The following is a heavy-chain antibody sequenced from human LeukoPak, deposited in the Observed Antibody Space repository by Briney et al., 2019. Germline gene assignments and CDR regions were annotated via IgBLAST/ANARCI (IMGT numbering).Heavy chain of an antibody. V-gene: IGHV1-24*01. CDR3: ARDPWNYDSSGQVYFQH. Sequence: ASVKVSCKVSGYTPTEPSTHSVRQATGKGIEWMGGFDPEDGETIYAQKFQGRVTMTEDTSTGTAYMELNRMRAEDTAVYYCARDPWNYDSSGQVYFQHWGQGTLVTVSS. CDR1: GYTPTEPS. D-gene: IGHD3-22*01. J-gene: IGHJ1*01. CDR2: FDPEDGET.